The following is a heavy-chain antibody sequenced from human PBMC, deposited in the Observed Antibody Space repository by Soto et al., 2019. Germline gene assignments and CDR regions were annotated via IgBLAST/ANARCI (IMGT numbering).Heavy chain of an antibody. D-gene: IGHD3-22*01. J-gene: IGHJ5*02. CDR2: INPSGGST. CDR1: GYTVTGYD. CDR3: ARDLTMIVVVSGFDP. V-gene: IGHV1-46*01. Sequence: ASVKVSCKASGYTVTGYDIHWVRQAPGQGLEWMGIINPSGGSTSYAQKFQGRVTMTRDTSTSTVYMELSSLRSEDTAVYYCARDLTMIVVVSGFDPWGQGTLVTV.